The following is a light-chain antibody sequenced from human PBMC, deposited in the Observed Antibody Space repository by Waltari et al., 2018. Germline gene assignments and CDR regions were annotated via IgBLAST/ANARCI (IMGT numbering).Light chain of an antibody. J-gene: IGLJ2*01. Sequence: QSALTQPPSASGSPGQSVTISCTGTSGDIGAYNSVNWYRQHPGKAPNLIIYDVNQRPAGVPDRCAGPKSGNTASLTVAGLQPEDEAVYYCNSFAGSDTVVFGGGTTLTVL. CDR3: NSFAGSDTVV. CDR1: SGDIGAYNS. V-gene: IGLV2-8*01. CDR2: DVN.